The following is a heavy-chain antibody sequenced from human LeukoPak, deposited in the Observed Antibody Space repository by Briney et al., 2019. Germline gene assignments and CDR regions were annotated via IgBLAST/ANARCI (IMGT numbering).Heavy chain of an antibody. V-gene: IGHV3-64D*06. CDR3: VRGTGY. CDR2: ISSNGDNT. CDR1: GFTFSTYV. Sequence: GGSLRLSCSVSGFTFSTYVMHWVRQAPGKGQEYVSAISSNGDNTYYADSVKGRFTISRDNSKNTLYLQMSSLRADDTAVYYCVRGTGYWGQGTLVTVSS. J-gene: IGHJ4*02.